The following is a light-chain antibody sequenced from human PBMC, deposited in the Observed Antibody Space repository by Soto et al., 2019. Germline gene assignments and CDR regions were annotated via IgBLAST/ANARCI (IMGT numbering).Light chain of an antibody. CDR3: QQYDSYPRT. Sequence: DIQMTQSPSTLPASVGDRVTITCRASQSISSWLAWYQQKPGKAPKLLIYKASSLESGVPSRFSGSGSGTEFTLTISCLHPDHLATYYCQQYDSYPRTFGQGTRVEI. CDR2: KAS. V-gene: IGKV1-5*03. J-gene: IGKJ1*01. CDR1: QSISSW.